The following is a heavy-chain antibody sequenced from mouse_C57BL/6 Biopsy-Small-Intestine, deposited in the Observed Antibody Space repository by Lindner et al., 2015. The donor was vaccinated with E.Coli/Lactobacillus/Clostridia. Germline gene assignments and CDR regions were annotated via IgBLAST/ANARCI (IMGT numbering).Heavy chain of an antibody. CDR3: TRRPGTSYFDY. CDR1: GFTFSDYG. D-gene: IGHD4-1*01. CDR2: ISSGSTTI. V-gene: IGHV5-17*01. J-gene: IGHJ2*01. Sequence: VQLQESGGGLVKPGGSLKLSCAASGFTFSDYGMHWVRQAPEKGLEWVAYISSGSTTIYYADTVKGRFTISRDNARNTLFLQMTSLRSEDTAMYYCTRRPGTSYFDYWGQGTTLTVYS.